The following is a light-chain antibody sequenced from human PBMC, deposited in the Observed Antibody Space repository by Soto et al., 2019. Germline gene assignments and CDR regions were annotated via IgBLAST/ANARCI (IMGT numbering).Light chain of an antibody. CDR1: QSVSSN. J-gene: IGKJ5*01. Sequence: EIVMTQSPATLSVSPGERATLSCRASQSVSSNLAWYQQKPGQAPRLLIYGASTRATGIPARFSGSGSGTEFTLTISSLQSEDFAVYYWQQDNNWPRRITFGQGTRLEIK. CDR2: GAS. CDR3: QQDNNWPRRIT. V-gene: IGKV3-15*01.